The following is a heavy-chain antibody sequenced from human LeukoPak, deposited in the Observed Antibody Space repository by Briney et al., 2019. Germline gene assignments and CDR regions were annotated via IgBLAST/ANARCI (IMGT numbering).Heavy chain of an antibody. CDR3: ARAKDYSNYGVYFDY. Sequence: ASVKVSCKASGYTFTAYYMHWVRQAPGQGLEWMGRIIPILGIANYAQKFQGRVTITADKSTSTAYMELSSLRSEDTAVYYCARAKDYSNYGVYFDYWGQGTLVTVSS. CDR1: GYTFTAYY. J-gene: IGHJ4*02. V-gene: IGHV1-69*04. CDR2: IIPILGIA. D-gene: IGHD4-11*01.